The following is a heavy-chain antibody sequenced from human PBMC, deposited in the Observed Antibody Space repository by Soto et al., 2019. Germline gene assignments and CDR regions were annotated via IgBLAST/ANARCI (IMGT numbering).Heavy chain of an antibody. Sequence: GGSLRLACAASGFTFSSYGMHWVRQAPGKGLEWVAVISYDGSNKYYADSVKGRFTISRDNSKNTLYLQMNSLRAEDTAVYYCAKDPGIYYYYGMDVWGQGTTVTVSS. V-gene: IGHV3-30*18. D-gene: IGHD1-20*01. CDR1: GFTFSSYG. CDR2: ISYDGSNK. CDR3: AKDPGIYYYYGMDV. J-gene: IGHJ6*02.